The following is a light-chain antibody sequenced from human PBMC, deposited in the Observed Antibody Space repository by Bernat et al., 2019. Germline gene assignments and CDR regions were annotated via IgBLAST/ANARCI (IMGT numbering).Light chain of an antibody. J-gene: IGKJ5*01. V-gene: IGKV1-9*01. CDR2: GAS. Sequence: DIQLTQSPPFLSASVGDRVTIICRASQVIGIYLDWYQQKPGKAPKLLIYGASTLQTGVPSRFSGSGSGTEFTLTINNLQPEDFATFYCQHLNNFPITFGQGTRLEIK. CDR3: QHLNNFPIT. CDR1: QVIGIY.